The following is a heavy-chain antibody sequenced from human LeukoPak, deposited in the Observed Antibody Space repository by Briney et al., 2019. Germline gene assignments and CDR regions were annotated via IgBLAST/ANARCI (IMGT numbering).Heavy chain of an antibody. D-gene: IGHD6-13*01. CDR2: IRYDGSNK. CDR3: AKDEWVAAAGTALTWYYYGMDV. V-gene: IGHV3-30*02. J-gene: IGHJ6*02. CDR1: GFTFSSYG. Sequence: GGSLRLSCAASGFTFSSYGMHWVRQAPGKGLEWVAFIRYDGSNKYYADSVKGRFTISSDNSKNTLYLQMNSLRAEATAVYYCAKDEWVAAAGTALTWYYYGMDVWGQGTTVTVSS.